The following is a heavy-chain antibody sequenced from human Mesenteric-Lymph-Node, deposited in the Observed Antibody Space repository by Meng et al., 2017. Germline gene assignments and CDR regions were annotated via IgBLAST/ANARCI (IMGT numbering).Heavy chain of an antibody. D-gene: IGHD2-21*02. CDR2: SRYRGSS. Sequence: SSHASVKPSALLSPTGSTSVDSLTHHTSWGVLLQPPREVLGWIGKSRYRGSSAYTQTLKSRVSMSIDKSKNKSSMRLSSVTAADTAVYYCARVGAYCGGDCYHPRWGQGTLVTVSS. V-gene: IGHV4-28*03. J-gene: IGHJ4*02. CDR1: VDSLTHHTS. CDR3: ARVGAYCGGDCYHPR.